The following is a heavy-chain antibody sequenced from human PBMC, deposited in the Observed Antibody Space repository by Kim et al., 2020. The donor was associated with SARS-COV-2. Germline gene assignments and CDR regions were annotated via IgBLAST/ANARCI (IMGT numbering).Heavy chain of an antibody. V-gene: IGHV3-74*01. CDR1: GFTFSSYW. CDR2: VNIDGKTI. CDR3: AREPNYYYYYAMDV. J-gene: IGHJ6*02. Sequence: GALRLSCATSGFTFSSYWMHWVRQAPGKGLVWGSRVNIDGKTINYADSVKGRFTISRDNAKNTLYLQMNSLRADDTAVYYCAREPNYYYYYAMDVWGQG.